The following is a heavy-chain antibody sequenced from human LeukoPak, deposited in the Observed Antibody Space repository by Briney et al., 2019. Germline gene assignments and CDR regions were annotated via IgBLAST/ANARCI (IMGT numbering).Heavy chain of an antibody. CDR2: IYYSGST. V-gene: IGHV4-59*01. J-gene: IGHJ3*02. Sequence: SETLSLTCSVSGGSISGYYWSWIRQPPGKGLEWIGYIYYSGSTNYNPSLKSRVTISVDTSKNQFSLKLSSVTAADTAVYYCARDRFGDSFAFDIWGQGTMVTVSS. CDR3: ARDRFGDSFAFDI. D-gene: IGHD3-16*01. CDR1: GGSISGYY.